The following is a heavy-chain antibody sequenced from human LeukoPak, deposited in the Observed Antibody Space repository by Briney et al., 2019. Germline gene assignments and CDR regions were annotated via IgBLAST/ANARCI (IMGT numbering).Heavy chain of an antibody. Sequence: SETLSLTCAVYGGSFSGYYWSWIRQPPGKGLEWIGELNHSGSTNYNPSLKSRVTISVDTSKNQFSLKLSSVTAADTAVYYCARRGALRYYDSSGYYSTWGQGTLVTVSS. CDR1: GGSFSGYY. D-gene: IGHD3-22*01. CDR2: LNHSGST. V-gene: IGHV4-34*01. CDR3: ARRGALRYYDSSGYYST. J-gene: IGHJ5*02.